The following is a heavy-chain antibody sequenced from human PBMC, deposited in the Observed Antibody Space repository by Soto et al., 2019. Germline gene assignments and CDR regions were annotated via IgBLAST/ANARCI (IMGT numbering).Heavy chain of an antibody. Sequence: KQSPTLSLTCAISGDSVSSNSAAWNWIRQSPSRGLEWLGRTYYRSKWYNDYAVSVKSRITINPDTSKNQFSLQLNSVTPEDTAVYYCAREITPKITMIVVVIQHYFDYWGQGTLVTVSS. D-gene: IGHD3-22*01. CDR2: TYYRSKWYN. V-gene: IGHV6-1*01. CDR3: AREITPKITMIVVVIQHYFDY. J-gene: IGHJ4*02. CDR1: GDSVSSNSAA.